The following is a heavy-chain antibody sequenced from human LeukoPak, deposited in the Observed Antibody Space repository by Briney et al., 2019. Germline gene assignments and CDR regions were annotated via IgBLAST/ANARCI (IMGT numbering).Heavy chain of an antibody. CDR3: ARRFDWLLYSGAFDI. CDR2: IYYSGST. J-gene: IGHJ3*02. CDR1: GGSISTSNYY. D-gene: IGHD3-9*01. Sequence: PSETLSLTCTVSGGSISTSNYYWGWIRQPPGKGLEWIGTIYYSGSTYYNPSLKTRVTISVDTSKKQFSLKLSSVTAADTAVYYCARRFDWLLYSGAFDIWGQGTMVTVSS. V-gene: IGHV4-39*01.